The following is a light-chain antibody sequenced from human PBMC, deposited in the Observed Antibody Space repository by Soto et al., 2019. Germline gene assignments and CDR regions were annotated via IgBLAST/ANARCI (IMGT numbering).Light chain of an antibody. CDR2: EVT. V-gene: IGLV2-14*01. CDR3: SSYTTSSTRV. Sequence: QSVLTQPASVSGTPGQSITISCTGTSSDIGAYNYVSWYQQHPGEAPKLLIYEVTYRPSGVSDRFSGSKSAYTASLTISGLRPEDEADYYCSSYTTSSTRVFGTGTKVTVL. J-gene: IGLJ1*01. CDR1: SSDIGAYNY.